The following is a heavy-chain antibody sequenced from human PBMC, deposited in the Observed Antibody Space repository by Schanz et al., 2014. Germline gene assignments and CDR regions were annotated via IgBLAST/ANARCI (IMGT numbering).Heavy chain of an antibody. D-gene: IGHD2-2*01. CDR1: GYTFVSYS. J-gene: IGHJ4*02. CDR3: ARAPTAYCSDTSGLGTPFDY. V-gene: IGHV1-46*03. Sequence: QVQLVQSGAEVKKPGASVKVSCKASGYTFVSYSMHWVRQAPGQGLEWMGIINPSGGGTSYALRFQDRVTVTRDTSRSTVYMELSSLRSEDTAVDYCARAPTAYCSDTSGLGTPFDYWGQGTLVTVSS. CDR2: INPSGGGT.